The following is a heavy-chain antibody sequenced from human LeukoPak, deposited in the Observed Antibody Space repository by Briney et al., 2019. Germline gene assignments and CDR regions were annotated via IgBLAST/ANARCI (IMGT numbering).Heavy chain of an antibody. CDR3: ARARYNWNYGY. Sequence: ASVKVSCKASGYTFTSYGISWVRQAPGQGLEWMGWISAYNGNTNYAQKLQGRVTMTRDTSISTAYMELSRLRSDDTAVYYCARARYNWNYGYWGQGTLVTVSS. D-gene: IGHD1-7*01. V-gene: IGHV1-18*01. CDR2: ISAYNGNT. CDR1: GYTFTSYG. J-gene: IGHJ4*02.